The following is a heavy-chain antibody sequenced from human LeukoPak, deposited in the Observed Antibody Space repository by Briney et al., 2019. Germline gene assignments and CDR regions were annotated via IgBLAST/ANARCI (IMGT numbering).Heavy chain of an antibody. D-gene: IGHD2-15*01. CDR2: IQYDGSDK. J-gene: IGHJ4*02. CDR1: GFTFSSYA. V-gene: IGHV3-30*02. CDR3: TRGKGDQGWY. Sequence: GGSLRLSCAASGFTFSSYAMHWVRQAPGKGLEWVAFIQYDGSDKFYADSVKGRFTISRDNSKNTLYLQMNSLKTEDTAVYYCTRGKGDQGWYWGQGTLVTVSS.